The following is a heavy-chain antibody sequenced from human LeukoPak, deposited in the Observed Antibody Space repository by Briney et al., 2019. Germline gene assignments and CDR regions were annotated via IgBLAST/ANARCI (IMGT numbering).Heavy chain of an antibody. V-gene: IGHV3-23*01. CDR3: AKQLGYCSDGSCYFPY. D-gene: IGHD2-15*01. J-gene: IGHJ4*02. CDR2: ISNNGGYT. Sequence: GGSLRLSCAVSGFTFSSSAMSWVRQAPGKGLEWVSAISNNGGYTYYADSVQGRFTISRDNSKSTLCLQMNSLRAEDTAVYYCAKQLGYCSDGSCYFPYWGQGTLVTVSS. CDR1: GFTFSSSA.